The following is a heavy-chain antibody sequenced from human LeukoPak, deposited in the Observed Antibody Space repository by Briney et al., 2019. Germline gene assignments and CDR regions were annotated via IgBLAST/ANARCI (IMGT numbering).Heavy chain of an antibody. CDR2: IYSGGSS. V-gene: IGHV3-53*01. D-gene: IGHD3-10*01. CDR3: ARTIVMVRGGTTREFDY. J-gene: IGHJ4*02. CDR1: GLTVSSNY. Sequence: QSGGSLRLSCVVSGLTVSSNYMSWVRQAPGKGLEWVSMIYSGGSSDYADSVKGRFTISRDNSKNTMYLQMNSLRAEGTAVYYCARTIVMVRGGTTREFDYWGQGTLVTVSS.